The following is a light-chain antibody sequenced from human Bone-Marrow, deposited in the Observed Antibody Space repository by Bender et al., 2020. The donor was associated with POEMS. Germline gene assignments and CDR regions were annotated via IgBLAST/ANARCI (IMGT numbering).Light chain of an antibody. V-gene: IGLV3-21*02. Sequence: SYVLTQAPSLSVAPGQTARMTCEGDNVGSKALHWYQQRAGQPPVLVMYDDTQRPSGIPERFSGSNSANTAALTITRVEAGDEDDYFCQVWDLTGGRFVVFGGGTRLTVL. J-gene: IGLJ2*01. CDR2: DDT. CDR3: QVWDLTGGRFVV. CDR1: NVGSKA.